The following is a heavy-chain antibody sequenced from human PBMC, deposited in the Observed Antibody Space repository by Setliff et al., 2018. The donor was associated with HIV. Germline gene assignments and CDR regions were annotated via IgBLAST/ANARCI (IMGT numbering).Heavy chain of an antibody. D-gene: IGHD1-7*01. Sequence: PSETLSLTCSVSGGSISSHYWTWIRQPPEKGLEWIGYIYYSGSTSYNPSLKSRVTISIDSSKNQLSLKVSSVTAADTAVYYCARENRIMGSRTFDFWGRGTLVTVSS. CDR1: GGSISSHY. V-gene: IGHV4-59*11. CDR2: IYYSGST. CDR3: ARENRIMGSRTFDF. J-gene: IGHJ4*02.